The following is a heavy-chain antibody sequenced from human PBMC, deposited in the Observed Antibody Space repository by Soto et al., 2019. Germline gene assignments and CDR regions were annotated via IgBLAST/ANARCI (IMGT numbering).Heavy chain of an antibody. V-gene: IGHV4-61*01. D-gene: IGHD4-17*01. CDR1: GGSVSSGSYY. J-gene: IGHJ6*02. Sequence: QVQLQESGPGLVKPSETLSLTCTVSGGSVSSGSYYWSWIRQPPGKGLEWIGYIYYSGSTNYNPPXXXRVTISVDTSXXKXSXXLSSVTAADTAVYYCARDSRASTVTTSYYYYGMDVWGQGTTVTVSS. CDR2: IYYSGST. CDR3: ARDSRASTVTTSYYYYGMDV.